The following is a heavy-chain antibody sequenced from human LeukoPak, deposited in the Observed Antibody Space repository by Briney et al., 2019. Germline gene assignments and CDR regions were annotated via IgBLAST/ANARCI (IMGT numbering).Heavy chain of an antibody. CDR3: ARHTGPYYGSGSYGLAV. Sequence: GGSLRLSCAASGFTFSSYSMNWVRQAPGKGLEWVSSISSSSTSIYYADSVKGRFTISRYNAKNSLYVQMNSLRAEDTAVYYCARHTGPYYGSGSYGLAVWGQGTTVTVSS. CDR1: GFTFSSYS. D-gene: IGHD3-10*01. V-gene: IGHV3-21*01. CDR2: ISSSSTSI. J-gene: IGHJ6*02.